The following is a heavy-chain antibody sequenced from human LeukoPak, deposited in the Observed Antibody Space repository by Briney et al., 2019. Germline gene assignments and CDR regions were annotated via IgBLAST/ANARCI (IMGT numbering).Heavy chain of an antibody. D-gene: IGHD3-22*01. V-gene: IGHV1-69*13. CDR3: ARGWDYDSGGRPTAYVY. CDR1: GGTFSSYA. CDR2: IIPIFGTA. J-gene: IGHJ4*02. Sequence: SVKVSCKASGGTFSSYAISWVRQAPGQGLEWMGGIIPIFGTANYAQKFQGKVTITADESTYTAYMELSSLRSEDMAVYYCARGWDYDSGGRPTAYVYWGQGTLVTVSS.